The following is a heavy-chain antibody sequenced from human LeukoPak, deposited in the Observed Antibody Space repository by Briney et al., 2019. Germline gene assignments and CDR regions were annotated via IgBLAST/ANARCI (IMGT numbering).Heavy chain of an antibody. CDR3: AELGITMIGGV. D-gene: IGHD3-10*02. Sequence: GGSLRLSCAASGFTFSSYEMNGVRQAPGKGLEWVSYISSSGSTIYYADSVKGRFTISRDNAKNSLYLQMNSLRAEDTAVYYCAELGITMIGGVWGKGTTVTISS. CDR2: ISSSGSTI. CDR1: GFTFSSYE. V-gene: IGHV3-48*03. J-gene: IGHJ6*04.